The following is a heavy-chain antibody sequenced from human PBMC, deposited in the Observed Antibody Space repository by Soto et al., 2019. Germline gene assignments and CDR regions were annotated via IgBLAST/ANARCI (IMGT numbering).Heavy chain of an antibody. J-gene: IGHJ5*02. CDR1: GGSISSYY. CDR2: AFYSGST. V-gene: IGHV4-59*01. CDR3: AYSETYAWFDP. Sequence: ASETLSLTCTVSGGSISSYYWNWIRQSPGKGLEWIGYAFYSGSTKYSPSFKSRVTISVDTSKNQFSLNSRSVTAADTAVYYCAYSETYAWFDPWGQGTLVTVSS. D-gene: IGHD2-15*01.